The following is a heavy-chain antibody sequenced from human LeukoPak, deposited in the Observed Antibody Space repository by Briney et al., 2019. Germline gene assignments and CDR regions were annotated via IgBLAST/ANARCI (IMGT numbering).Heavy chain of an antibody. J-gene: IGHJ4*02. CDR1: GFTFSSHG. Sequence: GGTLRLSCAASGFTFSSHGMNWVRQAPGKGLEWVSGISPNGVITYYADSVKGRFTISRDNAKNSLYLQMNSLRVEDTAVYYCVRDLDSVAFFWGQGTLVTVSS. CDR2: ISPNGVIT. V-gene: IGHV3-48*01. CDR3: VRDLDSVAFF. D-gene: IGHD1-1*01.